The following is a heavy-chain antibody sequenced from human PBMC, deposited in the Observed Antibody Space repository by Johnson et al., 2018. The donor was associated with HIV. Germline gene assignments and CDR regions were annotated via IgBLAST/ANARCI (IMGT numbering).Heavy chain of an antibody. D-gene: IGHD1-14*01. V-gene: IGHV3-30*03. CDR3: ARDQGGNHNAFDI. J-gene: IGHJ3*02. CDR2: ISYDGSNK. CDR1: RFTFDDYV. Sequence: QVQLVESGGGVVRPGGSLRLSCAASRFTFDDYVMSWVRQAPGKGLEWVAVISYDGSNKYYADSVKGRFTISRDNSKNTLYLQMNSLRAEDTAVYYCARDQGGNHNAFDIWGQGTMVTVSS.